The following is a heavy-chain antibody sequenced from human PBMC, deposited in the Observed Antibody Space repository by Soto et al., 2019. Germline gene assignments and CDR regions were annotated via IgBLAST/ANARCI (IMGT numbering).Heavy chain of an antibody. J-gene: IGHJ4*02. CDR3: AHKGTSGDYADY. CDR2: IYWDDDK. V-gene: IGHV2-5*02. D-gene: IGHD1-1*01. CDR1: GFSLSTSGVG. Sequence: QITLKESGPTLVKPTQPLTLTCTFSGFSLSTSGVGVGWIRQPPGKALEWLALIYWDDDKRYSPSLKSRLTITKDTSKNQVVLTMTNMDPVDTATYYCAHKGTSGDYADYWGQGTLVTVSS.